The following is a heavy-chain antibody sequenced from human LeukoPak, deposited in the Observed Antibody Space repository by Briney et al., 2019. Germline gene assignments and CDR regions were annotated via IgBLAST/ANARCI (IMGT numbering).Heavy chain of an antibody. CDR1: GFTFSTYR. CDR2: INTDGSST. V-gene: IGHV3-74*01. CDR3: ARERGFNYFDY. J-gene: IGHJ4*02. D-gene: IGHD3-10*01. Sequence: GGSLRLSCAASGFTFSTYRMHRVRQAPGKGLVWVSLINTDGSSTTYADSVKGRFTISRDNAKNTLYLQMNSLRAEDTAVYYCARERGFNYFDYWGQGTLVTVSS.